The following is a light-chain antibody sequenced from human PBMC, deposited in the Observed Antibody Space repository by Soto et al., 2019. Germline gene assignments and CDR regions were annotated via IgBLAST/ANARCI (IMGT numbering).Light chain of an antibody. Sequence: ETVLTQSPGTLSLSPGERATLSCRASQSIGSSYLAWYQQKPGQAPRLLIYDASSRATGIQDRFSGSGSGTDFTLTISRLEPEDFAVYYCQQYGNSPQTFGQGTKLEIK. V-gene: IGKV3-20*01. CDR2: DAS. CDR1: QSIGSSY. CDR3: QQYGNSPQT. J-gene: IGKJ2*01.